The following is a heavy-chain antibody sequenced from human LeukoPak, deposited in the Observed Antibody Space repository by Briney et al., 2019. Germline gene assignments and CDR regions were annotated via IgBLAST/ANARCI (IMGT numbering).Heavy chain of an antibody. J-gene: IGHJ4*02. Sequence: GGSLRLSCAASGFTFTDAWMSWVRQAPGKGLEWVGRIKSKVDGGKTDYAAPVKGRFTISRDDSENTLYLQMNSLKTEDNAVYFCTTSGYSYDYSLDYWGQGTLVTVSS. CDR2: IKSKVDGGKT. CDR1: GFTFTDAW. CDR3: TTSGYSYDYSLDY. V-gene: IGHV3-15*01. D-gene: IGHD5-18*01.